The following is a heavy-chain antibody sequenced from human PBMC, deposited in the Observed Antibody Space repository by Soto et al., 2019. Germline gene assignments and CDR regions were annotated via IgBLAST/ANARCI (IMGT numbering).Heavy chain of an antibody. V-gene: IGHV3-30*02. CDR1: GFTINKND. Sequence: GGPLRLSCAASGFTINKNDMYWVRQAPGRGLEWVAVRPFDGNHQHYADSMKGRFTISRDNSKNTLSLEMNSLRRDDTAVYYCASCERFPRVGVDYYALDVWGQGTTVTVSS. CDR3: ASCERFPRVGVDYYALDV. D-gene: IGHD3-3*01. J-gene: IGHJ6*02. CDR2: RPFDGNHQ.